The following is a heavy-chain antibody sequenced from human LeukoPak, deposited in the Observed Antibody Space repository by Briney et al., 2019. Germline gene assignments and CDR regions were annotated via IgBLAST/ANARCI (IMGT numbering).Heavy chain of an antibody. J-gene: IGHJ4*02. CDR2: ISGSGGST. V-gene: IGHV3-23*01. D-gene: IGHD2-15*01. CDR1: GFTFSSYA. Sequence: GSLGLSCAASGFTFSSYAMSWVRQAPGKGLEWVSAISGSGGSTYYADSVKGRFTISRDNSKNTLYLQMNSLRAEDTAVYYCAKELGYCSGGSCYPGSWGQGTLVTVSS. CDR3: AKELGYCSGGSCYPGS.